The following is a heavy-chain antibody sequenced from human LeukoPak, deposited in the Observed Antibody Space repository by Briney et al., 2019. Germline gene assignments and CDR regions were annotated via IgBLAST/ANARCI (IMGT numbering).Heavy chain of an antibody. CDR3: ARRAGAYSHPYDY. CDR1: GFTFSSYA. V-gene: IGHV3-23*01. J-gene: IGHJ4*02. Sequence: GGSLRLSCAASGFTFSSYAMSWVRQAPGKGLEWVSDISGSGGSTYYAGSVKGRFTISRDNSKNTLYLQMNSLRAEDTAVYYCARRAGAYSHPYDYWGQGTLVTVSS. CDR2: ISGSGGST. D-gene: IGHD4/OR15-4a*01.